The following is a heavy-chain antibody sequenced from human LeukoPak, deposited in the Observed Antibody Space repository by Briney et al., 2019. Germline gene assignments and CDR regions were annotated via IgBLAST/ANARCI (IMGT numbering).Heavy chain of an antibody. CDR1: GYSISSGYY. Sequence: SETLSLTCTVSGYSISSGYYWGWIRQPPGKGLEWIGEINHSGSTNYNPSLKSRVTISVDTSKNQFSLKLSSVTAADTAVYYCARGVSGSYLGYAFDIWGQGTMVTVSS. D-gene: IGHD1-26*01. CDR3: ARGVSGSYLGYAFDI. V-gene: IGHV4-38-2*02. J-gene: IGHJ3*02. CDR2: INHSGST.